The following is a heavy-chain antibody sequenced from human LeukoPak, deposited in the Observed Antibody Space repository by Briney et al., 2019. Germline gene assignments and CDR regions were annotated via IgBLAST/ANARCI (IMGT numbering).Heavy chain of an antibody. CDR3: GRRRIDCSDTGCYVDY. CDR1: GGTFSSYA. D-gene: IGHD2-15*01. CDR2: MNPNRGDT. Sequence: ASVKVSCKASGGTFSSYAISWMRQAPGQGLEWMGWMNPNRGDTSYAQKFQGRVTMTRDTPINTAYMELSGLTSDDTAVYYCGRRRIDCSDTGCYVDYWGQGTLVTVSS. V-gene: IGHV1-2*02. J-gene: IGHJ4*02.